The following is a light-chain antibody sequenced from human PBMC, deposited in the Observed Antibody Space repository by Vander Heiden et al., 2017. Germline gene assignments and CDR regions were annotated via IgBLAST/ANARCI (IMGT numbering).Light chain of an antibody. CDR1: QSISSY. V-gene: IGKV1-39*01. Sequence: DIQMTQSPSSLSASVGDRVTITCRASQSISSYLNWYQQKPWKAPKLLIYAASSLQSGVPSRSSGSGSGTDFTLTISRLQPEDFATYYCQQSDSTPRTFGQGTKVEIK. CDR3: QQSDSTPRT. J-gene: IGKJ1*01. CDR2: AAS.